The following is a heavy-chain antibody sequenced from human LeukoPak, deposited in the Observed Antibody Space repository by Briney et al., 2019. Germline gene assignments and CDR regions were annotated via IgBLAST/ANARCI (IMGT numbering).Heavy chain of an antibody. Sequence: GSLRLSCAASGFTFSSYGMHWVRQAPGKGLEWVAFIRYDGSNKYYADSVKGRFTISRDNSKNTLYLQMNSLRAEDTAVYYCAKGTLDIVVVPAAPKVYYFDYWGQGTLVTVSS. CDR2: IRYDGSNK. CDR3: AKGTLDIVVVPAAPKVYYFDY. V-gene: IGHV3-30*02. D-gene: IGHD2-2*01. CDR1: GFTFSSYG. J-gene: IGHJ4*02.